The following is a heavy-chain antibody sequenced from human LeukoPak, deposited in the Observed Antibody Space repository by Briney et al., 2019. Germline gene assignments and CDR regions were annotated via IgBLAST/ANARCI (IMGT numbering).Heavy chain of an antibody. Sequence: SVKVSCKASGGTFSSYAISWVRQAPGQGLEWMGRIIPILGIANYAQKLQGRVTITADKSTSTAYMELSSLRSEDTAVYYCASPIAVAGYYFDYWGQGTLVTVSS. J-gene: IGHJ4*02. CDR3: ASPIAVAGYYFDY. CDR1: GGTFSSYA. V-gene: IGHV1-69*04. D-gene: IGHD6-19*01. CDR2: IIPILGIA.